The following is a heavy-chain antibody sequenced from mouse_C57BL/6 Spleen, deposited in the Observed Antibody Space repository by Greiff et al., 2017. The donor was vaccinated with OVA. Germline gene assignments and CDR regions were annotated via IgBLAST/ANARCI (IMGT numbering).Heavy chain of an antibody. CDR2: INPNYGTT. CDR3: AIYYDYDEGFAY. Sequence: VQLQQSGPELVKPGASVKISCKASGYSFTDYYMNWVKQSNGKSLEWIGVINPNYGTTSYNQKFKGKATLTVDQYSSTAYMQISSLTSEDSAVYYCAIYYDYDEGFAYWGQGTLVTVSA. D-gene: IGHD2-4*01. V-gene: IGHV1-39*01. CDR1: GYSFTDYY. J-gene: IGHJ3*01.